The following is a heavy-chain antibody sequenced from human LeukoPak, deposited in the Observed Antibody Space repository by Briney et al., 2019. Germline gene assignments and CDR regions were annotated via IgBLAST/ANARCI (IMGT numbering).Heavy chain of an antibody. Sequence: GGSLRLSCAASGFTFSSYSMSWVRQAPGKGLEWVSVIYSGGSTYFADSVKGRFTISRDNSKNTLYLQMNSLRAEDTAVYYCARGSGAGASPFDYWGQGTLVTVSS. J-gene: IGHJ4*02. V-gene: IGHV3-66*01. CDR1: GFTFSSYS. CDR2: IYSGGST. CDR3: ARGSGAGASPFDY. D-gene: IGHD6-19*01.